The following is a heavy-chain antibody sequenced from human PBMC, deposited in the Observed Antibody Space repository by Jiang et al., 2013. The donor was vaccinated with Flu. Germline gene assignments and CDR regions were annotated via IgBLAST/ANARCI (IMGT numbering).Heavy chain of an antibody. Sequence: QSGAEVKKPGASVKISCKASGYIFTSYAMHWVRQAPGQRLEWMGWINAGNGNTKYSQTFQVRVTITRDTSARTAYMELSSLRSEDTAVYYCARDRRDIVATRPLDYWGQGTLVHRLL. CDR2: INAGNGNT. J-gene: IGHJ4*02. CDR3: ARDRRDIVATRPLDY. V-gene: IGHV1-3*01. CDR1: GYIFTSYA. D-gene: IGHD5-12*01.